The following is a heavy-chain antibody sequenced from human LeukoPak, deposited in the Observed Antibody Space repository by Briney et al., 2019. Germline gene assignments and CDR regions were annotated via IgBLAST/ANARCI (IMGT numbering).Heavy chain of an antibody. CDR2: INHSGST. Sequence: PSETLSLTCAVYGGSFSGYYWSWIRQPPGKGLEWIGEINHSGSTNYNPSLKSRVTISVDTSKNQFSLKLSSVTAADTAVYYCAGGRAGDYDYVWGSYRYKDYFDYWGQGTLVTVSS. V-gene: IGHV4-34*01. CDR3: AGGRAGDYDYVWGSYRYKDYFDY. D-gene: IGHD3-16*02. CDR1: GGSFSGYY. J-gene: IGHJ4*02.